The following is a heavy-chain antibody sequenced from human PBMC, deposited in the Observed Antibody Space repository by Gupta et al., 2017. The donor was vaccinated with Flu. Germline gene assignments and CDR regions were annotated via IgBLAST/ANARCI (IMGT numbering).Heavy chain of an antibody. CDR3: AKDGKRDFGEFYDY. D-gene: IGHD3-10*01. V-gene: IGHV3-23*01. CDR1: GFTFGNHA. J-gene: IGHJ4*02. CDR2: ISDNGGNK. Sequence: EVQLLESGGGLVQPGGSLRLSCAASGFTFGNHAMHWVRQTPGKGLEWVSTISDNGGNKYYADAVMGRFTISRDNAKNTLYLEMKSLRGEDTARYYCAKDGKRDFGEFYDYWGQGTPVTVSS.